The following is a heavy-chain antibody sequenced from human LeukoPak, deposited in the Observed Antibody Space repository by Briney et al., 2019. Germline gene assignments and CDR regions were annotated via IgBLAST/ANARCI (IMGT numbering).Heavy chain of an antibody. J-gene: IGHJ4*02. Sequence: PSETLSLTXTVSGGSISSYYWSWIRQPPGKGLEWIGSIYYSGSTNYNPSLKSRVTISVDTSKNQFSLKLSSVTAADTAVYYCARDFHYYDSSGYRTTYFDFWGQGTLVTVSS. D-gene: IGHD3-22*01. V-gene: IGHV4-59*01. CDR1: GGSISSYY. CDR3: ARDFHYYDSSGYRTTYFDF. CDR2: IYYSGST.